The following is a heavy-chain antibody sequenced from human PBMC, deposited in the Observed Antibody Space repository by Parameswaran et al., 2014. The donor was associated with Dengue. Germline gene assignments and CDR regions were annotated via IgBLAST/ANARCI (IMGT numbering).Heavy chain of an antibody. V-gene: IGHV3-20*03. J-gene: IGHJ4*02. CDR2: INTHGGRT. Sequence: RWIRQPPGKGLEWVCDINTHGGRTRCADSVKGRFTISRDNVKSSLYLQMNSLRAEDTALYYCARNLWDPSPSDYWGQGSLVTVSS. CDR3: ARNLWDPSPSDY. D-gene: IGHD1-26*01.